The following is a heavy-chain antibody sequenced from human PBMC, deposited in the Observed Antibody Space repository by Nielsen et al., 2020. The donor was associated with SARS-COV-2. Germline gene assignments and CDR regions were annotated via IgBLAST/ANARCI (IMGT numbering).Heavy chain of an antibody. CDR1: GYTFVDYG. CDR2: INTYSDSS. D-gene: IGHD1-26*01. Sequence: ASVKVSCKTSGYTFVDYGISWVRQAPGQGLEWVGWINTYSDSSQYAQKYQGRVTMTTDTSTSTVYVELSSLTSDDTAVYYCAKTTFSGSYYPASWGQGTLVTVSS. J-gene: IGHJ4*02. V-gene: IGHV1-18*04. CDR3: AKTTFSGSYYPAS.